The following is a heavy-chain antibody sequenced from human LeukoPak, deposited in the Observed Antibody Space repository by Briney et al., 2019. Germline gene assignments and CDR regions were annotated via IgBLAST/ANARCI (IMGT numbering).Heavy chain of an antibody. D-gene: IGHD4-11*01. CDR3: AKGLTTHDY. CDR2: ISSTGGTT. Sequence: GGSLRLSCAASGITFSSYGMSWVRQAPGKGLEWVSSISSTGGTTYYADSVKGRFTISRDNSKNMLYLQMNSLRADDTALYYCAKGLTTHDYWGQGTLVTVSS. V-gene: IGHV3-23*01. CDR1: GITFSSYG. J-gene: IGHJ4*02.